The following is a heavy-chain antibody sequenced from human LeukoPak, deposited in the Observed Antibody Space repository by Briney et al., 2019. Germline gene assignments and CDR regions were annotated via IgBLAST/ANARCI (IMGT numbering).Heavy chain of an antibody. CDR1: GFTFSSYW. Sequence: AGGSLRLSCAASGFTFSSYWMSWVRQAPGKGLEWVANIKQDGSEKYYVDSVKGRFTISRDNAKNSLYLQMNSLRAEDTAVYYCARDWGDYYDSSGYCDYWGQGTLVTVSS. V-gene: IGHV3-7*01. D-gene: IGHD3-22*01. J-gene: IGHJ4*02. CDR2: IKQDGSEK. CDR3: ARDWGDYYDSSGYCDY.